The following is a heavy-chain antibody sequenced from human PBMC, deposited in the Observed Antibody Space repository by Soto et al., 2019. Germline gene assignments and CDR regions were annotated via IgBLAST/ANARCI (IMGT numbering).Heavy chain of an antibody. CDR1: GSSINSSGYY. D-gene: IGHD2-15*01. CDR2: MFYGVIT. J-gene: IGHJ4*02. Sequence: PSETLSLTCTVSGSSINSSGYYWGWIRHPPGKGLEWIGSMFYGVITYYNPSLKSRVTVSVDTSKNQFSLNLRSVTAADTAVYYCARLPPRQLVDYWGQGTLVIVS. V-gene: IGHV4-39*01. CDR3: ARLPPRQLVDY.